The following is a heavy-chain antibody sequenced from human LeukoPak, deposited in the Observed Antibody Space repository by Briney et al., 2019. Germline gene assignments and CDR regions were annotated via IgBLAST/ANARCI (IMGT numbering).Heavy chain of an antibody. V-gene: IGHV3-23*01. J-gene: IGHJ4*02. D-gene: IGHD2-2*01. CDR2: ISAGADVI. Sequence: GGSLRLSCEAAGFSFRDYPMGWVRRASGKRLEWVSGISAGADVIFYADPVKGRFTISRDNSKNTLYLQMNSLRAEDTAVYYCAIISQPPHIYFDYWAREPWSPSPQ. CDR1: GFSFRDYP. CDR3: AIISQPPHIYFDY.